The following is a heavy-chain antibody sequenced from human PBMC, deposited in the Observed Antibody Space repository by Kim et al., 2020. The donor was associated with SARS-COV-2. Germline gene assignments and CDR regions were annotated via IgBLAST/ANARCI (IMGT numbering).Heavy chain of an antibody. V-gene: IGHV3-7*01. CDR2: IKQDGSEK. D-gene: IGHD3-10*01. CDR3: STHPRVRAYYYYRMDV. J-gene: IGHJ6*01. CDR1: GFTFSSHW. Sequence: GGSLRLSCAASGFTFSSHWISWVRQAPGKGPEWVANIKQDGSEKYYVDSVKGRFTISRDNAKNSLYLQMNSLRAEDTAVYYCSTHPRVRAYYYYRMDVWG.